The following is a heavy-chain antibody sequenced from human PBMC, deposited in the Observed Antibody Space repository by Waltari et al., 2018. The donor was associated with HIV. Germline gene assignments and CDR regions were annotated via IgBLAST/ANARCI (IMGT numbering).Heavy chain of an antibody. CDR2: VRSHSYGGTS. CDR3: VRDSPPKCAAGSCYRK. CDR1: GFQFTQYA. V-gene: IGHV3-49*03. D-gene: IGHD2-2*01. Sequence: EVRLEESGGGVVPPGRSLRLTCLTSGFQFTQYALSWLRQAPGKAPEWVGFVRSHSYGGTSDYAASVRGRFIISRDDSQSAVFLDMASLKTEDTGVYYCVRDSPPKCAAGSCYRKWGQGT. J-gene: IGHJ1*01.